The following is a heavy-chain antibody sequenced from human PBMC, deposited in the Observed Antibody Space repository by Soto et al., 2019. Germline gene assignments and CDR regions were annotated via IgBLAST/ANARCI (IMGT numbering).Heavy chain of an antibody. Sequence: SETLSVTWPFSCGSISSGGYYLSFLRQHPGKVLEWIGYIYYSGSTYYNPSLKSRVTISVDTSKNQFSLKLSSVTAADTAVYYCARAAAGRTVEYWGQGTLVTVSS. CDR1: CGSISSGGYY. CDR2: IYYSGST. CDR3: ARAAAGRTVEY. J-gene: IGHJ4*02. V-gene: IGHV4-31*02. D-gene: IGHD6-13*01.